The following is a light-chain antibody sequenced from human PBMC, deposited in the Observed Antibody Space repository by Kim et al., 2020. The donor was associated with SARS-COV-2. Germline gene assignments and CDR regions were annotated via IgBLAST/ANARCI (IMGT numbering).Light chain of an antibody. CDR2: GAS. V-gene: IGKV3-20*01. J-gene: IGKJ5*01. CDR1: QSIISTY. CDR3: QQYGSSPPSAT. Sequence: PGERATSSCRASQSIISTYLAWYQHKPGQAPRLLIHGASSRATGIPDRFSGSGSGTDFTLTISRLEPEDFAVYYCQQYGSSPPSATFGQGTRLRLN.